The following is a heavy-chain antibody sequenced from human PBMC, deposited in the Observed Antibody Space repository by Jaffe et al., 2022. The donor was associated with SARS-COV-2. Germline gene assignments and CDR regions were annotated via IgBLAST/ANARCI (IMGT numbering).Heavy chain of an antibody. J-gene: IGHJ3*02. Sequence: EAQLAESGGGLVQPGGSLRLSCAASGFTFSSHWMHWVRQAPGKGLVWVSRINSNGGITDFADSVKGRFAISRDNAKNTLHLQMNSLRVEDTAVYYCVRESGGSGWTDDAFDIWGQGTMVTVSS. D-gene: IGHD6-19*01. V-gene: IGHV3-74*01. CDR2: INSNGGIT. CDR1: GFTFSSHW. CDR3: VRESGGSGWTDDAFDI.